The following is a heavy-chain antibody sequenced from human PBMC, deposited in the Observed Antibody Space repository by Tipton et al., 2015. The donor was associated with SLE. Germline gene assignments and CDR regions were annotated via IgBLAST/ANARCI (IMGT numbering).Heavy chain of an antibody. Sequence: SLRLSCAASGFTFSSYAMHWVRQAPGKGLEWVSYISSSSSTIYYADSVKVRFTISRDNAKNSLYLQMNSLRAEDTAVYYCARDWGWITGTAYFDYWGQGTLVTVSS. CDR1: GFTFSSYA. CDR2: ISSSSSTI. D-gene: IGHD1-7*01. CDR3: ARDWGWITGTAYFDY. V-gene: IGHV3-48*01. J-gene: IGHJ4*02.